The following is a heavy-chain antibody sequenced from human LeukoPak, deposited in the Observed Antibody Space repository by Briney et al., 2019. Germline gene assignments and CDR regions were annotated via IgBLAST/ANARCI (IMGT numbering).Heavy chain of an antibody. V-gene: IGHV3-23*01. CDR2: ISGSGGNT. CDR3: AKDGREEQQLYYFDY. CDR1: GFTFSSYA. Sequence: GGSLRLSCAASGFTFSSYAMSWVRQAPGKGLEWVSTISGSGGNTYYADSVKGRFTISRDSSKNALYLQMNRLRAEDTAIYYCAKDGREEQQLYYFDYWGQGTLVTVSS. J-gene: IGHJ4*02. D-gene: IGHD6-13*01.